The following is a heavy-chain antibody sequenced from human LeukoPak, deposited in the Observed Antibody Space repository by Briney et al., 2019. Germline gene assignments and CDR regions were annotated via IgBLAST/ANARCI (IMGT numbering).Heavy chain of an antibody. CDR3: ARDSGWSMGY. Sequence: GGSLRLSCAASGFTFNNFWMYWVRQAPGKGLEWVANIKQDGSEKYYVDSVKGRFTISRDNAKNSLYLQMNSLRAEDTAVYYCARDSGWSMGYWGQGTLVTVSS. J-gene: IGHJ4*02. D-gene: IGHD6-19*01. V-gene: IGHV3-7*01. CDR1: GFTFNNFW. CDR2: IKQDGSEK.